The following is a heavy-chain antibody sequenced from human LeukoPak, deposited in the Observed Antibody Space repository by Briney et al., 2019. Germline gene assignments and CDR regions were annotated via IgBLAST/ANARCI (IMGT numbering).Heavy chain of an antibody. V-gene: IGHV5-10-1*01. Sequence: GESLRISCKGSGYSFTTFWISWVRQMPGKGLEWMGRIDPSDSYTNYSPSFQGHVTISADKSISTAYLQWSSLKASDTAMYYCARLMSGSASFDYWGQGTLLTVSS. D-gene: IGHD6-19*01. J-gene: IGHJ4*02. CDR1: GYSFTTFW. CDR3: ARLMSGSASFDY. CDR2: IDPSDSYT.